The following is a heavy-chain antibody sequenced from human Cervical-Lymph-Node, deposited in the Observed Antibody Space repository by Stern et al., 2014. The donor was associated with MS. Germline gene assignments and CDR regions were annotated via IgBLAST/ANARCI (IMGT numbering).Heavy chain of an antibody. Sequence: VQLLESGAEVKKPGSSVKVSCKASGGTFSSYAISWVRQAPGQGLEWMGRIIPILGIANYAQKFQGRVTITADKSTSTAYMELSSLRSEDTAVYYCARELRNYYDSSGYLVANYWGQGTLVTVSS. D-gene: IGHD3-22*01. CDR2: IIPILGIA. V-gene: IGHV1-69*09. CDR1: GGTFSSYA. CDR3: ARELRNYYDSSGYLVANY. J-gene: IGHJ4*02.